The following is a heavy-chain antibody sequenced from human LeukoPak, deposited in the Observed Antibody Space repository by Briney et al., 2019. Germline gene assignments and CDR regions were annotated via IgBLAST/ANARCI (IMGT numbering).Heavy chain of an antibody. D-gene: IGHD2-15*01. CDR3: ATTFPYCSDGTCAL. Sequence: TGGSLRLSCTVSGTTFSRYWMSWVRQAPGKGLEWVANINQDGNRENYVDSVKGRFSISRDNAKNSLFLQMHSLRAEDTAVYYCATTFPYCSDGTCALGGQGTLVTVSS. V-gene: IGHV3-7*01. CDR2: INQDGNRE. J-gene: IGHJ4*02. CDR1: GTTFSRYW.